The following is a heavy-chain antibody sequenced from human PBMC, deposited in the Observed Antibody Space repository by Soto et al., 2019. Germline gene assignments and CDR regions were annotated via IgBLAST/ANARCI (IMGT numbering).Heavy chain of an antibody. V-gene: IGHV3-23*01. CDR1: GFTFSNYA. CDR2: ISGSGGST. Sequence: EVQLLESGGGLVQPGGSLRLSCAASGFTFSNYAVTWVRQAPGKGLEWVSTISGSGGSTYYADSVKGRFTISRDNSKNTLYLQMNRLRAADTPVYYCAKDQGSSWYEIDYWGQGILVT. CDR3: AKDQGSSWYEIDY. J-gene: IGHJ4*02. D-gene: IGHD6-13*01.